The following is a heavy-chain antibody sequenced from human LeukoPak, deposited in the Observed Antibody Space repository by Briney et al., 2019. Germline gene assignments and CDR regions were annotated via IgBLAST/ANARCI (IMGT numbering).Heavy chain of an antibody. CDR2: ITGGGGGT. CDR1: GFTFSTNA. CDR3: AKRLLVGTTVRPYFDY. V-gene: IGHV3-23*01. J-gene: IGHJ4*02. D-gene: IGHD1-26*01. Sequence: GGSLRLSCAASGFTFSTNAISWVRHPPGKGLEWVSTITGGGGGTYYADSVKGRFTISRDNSKHTLYLEMNSLRAEDTAVYYCAKRLLVGTTVRPYFDYWGQGTLVTVSS.